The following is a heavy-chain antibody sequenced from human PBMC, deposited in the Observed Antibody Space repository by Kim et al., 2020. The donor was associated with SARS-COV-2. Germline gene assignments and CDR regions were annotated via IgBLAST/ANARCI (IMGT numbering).Heavy chain of an antibody. CDR1: GFSFSNYD. Sequence: GGSLRLSCVASGFSFSNYDIHWVRQAPGKGLEWVAVVSYDGNRISYSAPVNGRFVVTRDNSKKTVFLQMNSLSMNDAGVYFCAKEFSGTGFDYWGRGTQVTFS. D-gene: IGHD1-1*01. CDR3: AKEFSGTGFDY. V-gene: IGHV3-33*06. CDR2: VSYDGNRI. J-gene: IGHJ4*02.